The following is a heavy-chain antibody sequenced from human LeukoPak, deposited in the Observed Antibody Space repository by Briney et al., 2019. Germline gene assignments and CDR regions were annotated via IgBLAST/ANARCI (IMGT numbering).Heavy chain of an antibody. CDR3: ARAVLKDYYDSSGYGSHFDY. CDR2: ISAYNGNT. J-gene: IGHJ4*02. Sequence: ASVKVSCKASGYTFTSYGISWVRQAPGQGLEWMGWISAYNGNTNYAQKFQGRVTMTRDTSTSTVYMELSSLRSEDTAVYYCARAVLKDYYDSSGYGSHFDYWGQGTLVTVSS. D-gene: IGHD3-22*01. V-gene: IGHV1-18*01. CDR1: GYTFTSYG.